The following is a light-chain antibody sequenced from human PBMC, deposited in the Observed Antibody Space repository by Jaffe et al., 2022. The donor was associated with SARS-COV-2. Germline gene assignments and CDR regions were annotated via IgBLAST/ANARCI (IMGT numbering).Light chain of an antibody. CDR3: VLYMGSGVPV. J-gene: IGLJ3*02. Sequence: QTVVTQEPSFSVSPGGTVTLTCGLSSGSVSTNYYPSWYQQTPGQAPRTLMYSTKIRSSGVPDRFSGSILGNKAALTITGAQAEDDSDYYCVLYMGSGVPVFGGGTKLTVL. V-gene: IGLV8-61*01. CDR1: SGSVSTNYY. CDR2: STK.